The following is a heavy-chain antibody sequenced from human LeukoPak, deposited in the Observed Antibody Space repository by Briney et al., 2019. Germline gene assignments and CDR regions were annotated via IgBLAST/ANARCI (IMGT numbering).Heavy chain of an antibody. CDR1: GGSISSYY. V-gene: IGHV4-59*01. CDR3: ARVEYNYGNFDY. CDR2: IYYSGST. D-gene: IGHD5-18*01. Sequence: SETLSLTCTVSGGSISSYYWSWIRQPPGKGLEWIGYIYYSGSTNYNPSLKSRVTISVDTSKNQFSLKLSSVTAADTAVYYCARVEYNYGNFDYWGQGTLVTVSS. J-gene: IGHJ4*02.